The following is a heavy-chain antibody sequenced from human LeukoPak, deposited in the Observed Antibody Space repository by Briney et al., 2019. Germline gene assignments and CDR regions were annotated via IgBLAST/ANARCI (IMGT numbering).Heavy chain of an antibody. Sequence: GGSLRLSCAASGFTFSDAWMSWVRQAPGRGLEWVGRIKSRTDGGTRDYAAPVKGRFTISRDDAQNTLFLQMNSLKTEDTAVYYCTTRFSRGVNMGRWGQGTLVTVSS. CDR1: GFTFSDAW. V-gene: IGHV3-15*01. CDR2: IKSRTDGGTR. CDR3: TTRFSRGVNMGR. J-gene: IGHJ4*02. D-gene: IGHD3-10*01.